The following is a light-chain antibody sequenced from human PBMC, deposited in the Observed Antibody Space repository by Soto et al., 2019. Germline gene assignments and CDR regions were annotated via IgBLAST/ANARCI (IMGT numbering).Light chain of an antibody. J-gene: IGKJ4*01. CDR3: QQYGFSLIA. Sequence: EIVLTQSPGTLSLSPGERATLSCRASQTVSTSYVAWYQQKPGQAPRLLIYGASSRATGIPDRFSGSGSGTDYTLTISRLEPEEFAAYYCQQYGFSLIAFGGGTKVEI. V-gene: IGKV3-20*01. CDR2: GAS. CDR1: QTVSTSY.